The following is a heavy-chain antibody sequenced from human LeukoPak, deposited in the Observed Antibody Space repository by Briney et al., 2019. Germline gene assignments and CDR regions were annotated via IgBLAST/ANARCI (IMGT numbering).Heavy chain of an antibody. Sequence: ASVKVSCKASGYTFTSYDINWVRQATGQGLEWMGWMNPNSGNTGYAQKFQGRVTMTRNTSISTAHMELSSLRSEDTAVYYCSRAVGNYYESSGYYEDYWGQGTLVTVSS. J-gene: IGHJ4*02. CDR2: MNPNSGNT. V-gene: IGHV1-8*01. CDR1: GYTFTSYD. CDR3: SRAVGNYYESSGYYEDY. D-gene: IGHD3-22*01.